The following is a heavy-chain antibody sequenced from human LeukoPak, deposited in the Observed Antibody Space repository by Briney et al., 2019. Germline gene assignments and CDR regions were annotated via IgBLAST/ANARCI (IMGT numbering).Heavy chain of an antibody. CDR3: ATYDLWTTYYTFQY. D-gene: IGHD3-3*01. CDR2: ISTTGSTT. CDR1: GVIFNNYA. V-gene: IGHV3-23*01. J-gene: IGHJ4*02. Sequence: GGSLRLSCAASGVIFNNYAMSWVRRAPGKGLEWVSSISTTGSTTYYADSVRGRFTISRDNSQNTLSLQMDSLTAADTAVYSCATYDLWTTYYTFQYWGQRTLVSVSS.